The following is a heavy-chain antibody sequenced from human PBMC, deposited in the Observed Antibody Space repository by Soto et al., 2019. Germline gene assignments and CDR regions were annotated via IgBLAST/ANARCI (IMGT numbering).Heavy chain of an antibody. J-gene: IGHJ5*02. CDR3: ARRGYSGYDSYNWFDP. Sequence: PSETLSLTCTVSGGSISSSSYYWGWIRQPPGKGLERIGSIYYSGSTYYNPSLKSRVTISVDTSKNQFSLKLSSVTAADTALYYCARRGYSGYDSYNWFDPWGQGTLVTVSS. D-gene: IGHD5-12*01. V-gene: IGHV4-39*01. CDR1: GGSISSSSYY. CDR2: IYYSGST.